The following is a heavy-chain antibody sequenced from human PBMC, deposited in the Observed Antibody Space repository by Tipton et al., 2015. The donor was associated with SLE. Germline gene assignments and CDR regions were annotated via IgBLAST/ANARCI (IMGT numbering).Heavy chain of an antibody. V-gene: IGHV4-34*01. Sequence: TLSLTCAVYGGSFSGYYWSWIRQPPGKGLEWIGEINHSGSTSYNPSLKSRVTISVDTSKNQFSLKLSSVTAADTAVYYCARGLGVVVAVAFDIWGQGTMVTVSS. D-gene: IGHD2-15*01. CDR1: GGSFSGYY. J-gene: IGHJ3*02. CDR3: ARGLGVVVAVAFDI. CDR2: INHSGST.